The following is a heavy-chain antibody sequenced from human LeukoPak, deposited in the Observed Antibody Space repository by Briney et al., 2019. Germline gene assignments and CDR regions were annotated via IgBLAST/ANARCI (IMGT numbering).Heavy chain of an antibody. D-gene: IGHD3-10*01. V-gene: IGHV3-30*02. Sequence: GGSLRLSCATSGFTFSNYVMNWVRQAPGKGLEWVAFVRYDGSDKYYADSVRGRFTVSRDNSKNTLYLQMNSLRAEDTAVYYCAKDLFHNVLLWFGESIVLDYWGQGTLVTVSS. CDR3: AKDLFHNVLLWFGESIVLDY. CDR2: VRYDGSDK. J-gene: IGHJ4*02. CDR1: GFTFSNYV.